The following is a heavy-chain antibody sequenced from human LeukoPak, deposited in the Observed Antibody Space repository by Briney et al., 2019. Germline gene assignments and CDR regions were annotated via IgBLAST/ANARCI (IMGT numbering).Heavy chain of an antibody. V-gene: IGHV3-30*18. CDR2: ISYDETNK. Sequence: GGSLRLSCAASGFTFGSYGMQWVRQVPGKGLEWVAVISYDETNKWYADSVKGRFTTSRDNSQNTMSLQMNSLRVDDTGVYYCAKDRGDGYNWENYSGFDSWGQGTLVTVSS. CDR3: AKDRGDGYNWENYSGFDS. CDR1: GFTFGSYG. J-gene: IGHJ4*02. D-gene: IGHD5-24*01.